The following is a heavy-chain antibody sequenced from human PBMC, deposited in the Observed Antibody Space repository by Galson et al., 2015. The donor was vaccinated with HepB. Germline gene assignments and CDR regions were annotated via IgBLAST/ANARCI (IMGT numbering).Heavy chain of an antibody. CDR2: ISSSSSYI. D-gene: IGHD3-3*01. CDR3: ATSYYDFWSGYLDYYYYYMDV. V-gene: IGHV3-21*01. J-gene: IGHJ6*03. CDR1: GFTFSSYS. Sequence: SLRLSCAASGFTFSSYSMNWVRQAPGKGLEWVSSISSSSSYIYYADSVKGRFTISRDNAKNSLYLQMYSLRAEDTAVYYCATSYYDFWSGYLDYYYYYMDVWGKGTTVTVSS.